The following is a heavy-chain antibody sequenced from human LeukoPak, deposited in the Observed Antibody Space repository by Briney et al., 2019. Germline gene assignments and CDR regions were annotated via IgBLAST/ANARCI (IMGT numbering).Heavy chain of an antibody. CDR1: GYSISSGYY. CDR2: IYHSGST. J-gene: IGHJ2*01. Sequence: KPSETLSLTCAVSGYSISSGYYWGWIRQPLGKGMEWIGSIYHSGSTYYNPSLKSRVTISVDTSTNQFSLKLSSVTAADTAVYYCARPRPNEKLGIVTGYFDLWGRGTLVTFSS. V-gene: IGHV4-38-2*01. CDR3: ARPRPNEKLGIVTGYFDL. D-gene: IGHD7-27*01.